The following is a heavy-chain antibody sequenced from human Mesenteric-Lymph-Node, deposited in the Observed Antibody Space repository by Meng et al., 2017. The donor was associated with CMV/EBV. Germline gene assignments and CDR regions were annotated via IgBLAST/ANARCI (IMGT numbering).Heavy chain of an antibody. J-gene: IGHJ6*02. D-gene: IGHD1-26*01. CDR1: GGSITSSRYY. V-gene: IGHV4-39*07. CDR3: ARGTVGSRFEENYYYYYGMDV. Sequence: SETLSLTCTVSGGSITSSRYYWGWIRQPPGKRLEWIGTVYYSGSTYYNPSLKSRVTVSIDTSKNQFSLKLSSVTAADTAVYYCARGTVGSRFEENYYYYYGMDVWGQGTTVTVSS. CDR2: VYYSGST.